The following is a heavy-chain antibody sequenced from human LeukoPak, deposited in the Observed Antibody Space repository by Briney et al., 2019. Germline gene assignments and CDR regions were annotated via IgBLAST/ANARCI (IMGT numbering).Heavy chain of an antibody. CDR2: IRSKAYGGTI. D-gene: IGHD2-2*01. Sequence: GGSLRLSCTASGFTFGDYAMSWFRQAPGKGLEWVGFIRSKAYGGTIEYAASVKGRFTISRDDSKSIAYLQMNSLKTEDTAVYYCTLYCSSTSCYPHPWGQGTLVTVSS. CDR3: TLYCSSTSCYPHP. CDR1: GFTFGDYA. V-gene: IGHV3-49*03. J-gene: IGHJ5*02.